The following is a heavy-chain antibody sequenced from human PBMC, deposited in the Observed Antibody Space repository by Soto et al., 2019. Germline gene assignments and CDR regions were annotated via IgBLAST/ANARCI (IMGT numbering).Heavy chain of an antibody. Sequence: GGSLRLSCAASGFTFSNAWMSWVRQAPGKGLEWVGRIKSKTDGGTTDYAAPVKGRFTISRDDSKNTLYLQMNSLKTEDTAVYYCTTNVLRYFDWFVWGQGTLVTVSS. J-gene: IGHJ4*02. D-gene: IGHD3-9*01. V-gene: IGHV3-15*01. CDR2: IKSKTDGGTT. CDR3: TTNVLRYFDWFV. CDR1: GFTFSNAW.